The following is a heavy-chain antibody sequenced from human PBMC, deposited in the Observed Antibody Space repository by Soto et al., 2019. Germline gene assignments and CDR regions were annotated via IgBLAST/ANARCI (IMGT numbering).Heavy chain of an antibody. D-gene: IGHD3-10*01. CDR2: IIPILGIA. CDR1: GGTFSSYT. V-gene: IGHV1-69*02. J-gene: IGHJ6*02. Sequence: QVQLVQSGAEVKKPGSSVKVSCKASGGTFSSYTISWVRQAPGQGLEWMGRIIPILGIANYAQKFQGRVTITANKSPSISHMEMCSLSSEDTAVYYCASLMSSGYYYSIDVWGQGTQVTVSS. CDR3: ASLMSSGYYYSIDV.